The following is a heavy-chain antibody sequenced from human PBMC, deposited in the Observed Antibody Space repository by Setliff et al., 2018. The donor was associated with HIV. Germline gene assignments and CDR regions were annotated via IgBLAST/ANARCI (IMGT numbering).Heavy chain of an antibody. CDR3: ARSEHSSGYYYYFDY. CDR2: IYAKNGDT. D-gene: IGHD3-22*01. V-gene: IGHV1-2*02. J-gene: IGHJ4*02. Sequence: ASVKVSCKASGYTFTGYDIHWMRQAPGRGLEWMGWIYAKNGDTNYEQKLQGRVTLTRDTSISTAYMEVRNLRSEDTAVYYCARSEHSSGYYYYFDYWGQGTLVTVSS. CDR1: GYTFTGYD.